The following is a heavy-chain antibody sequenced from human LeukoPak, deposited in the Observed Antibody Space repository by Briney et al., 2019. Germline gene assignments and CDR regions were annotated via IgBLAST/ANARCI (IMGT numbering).Heavy chain of an antibody. V-gene: IGHV4-39*01. D-gene: IGHD6-13*01. Sequence: PSETLSLTCTVSGGSISSSSYYWGWIRQPPGKGLEWIGSIYYSGSTYYNPSLKSRVTISVDTSKNQFSLKLSSVTAAGTAVYYCARLAPPYSRSPPFDYWGQGTLVTVSS. CDR2: IYYSGST. J-gene: IGHJ4*02. CDR3: ARLAPPYSRSPPFDY. CDR1: GGSISSSSYY.